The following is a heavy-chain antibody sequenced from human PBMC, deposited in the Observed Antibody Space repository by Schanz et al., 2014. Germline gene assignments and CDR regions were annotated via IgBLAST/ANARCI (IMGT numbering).Heavy chain of an antibody. CDR1: GGSISSEY. V-gene: IGHV4-4*07. Sequence: QVQLQESGPALVKPSETLSLTCTVSGGSISSEYWSWIRQPAGKGLEWIGRIYNSGKTNYNPSLESRVSMSVDTSKKQLSLKLRSVSAADTAVYYCARVVLGGDAFEIWGQGTMVTVSS. J-gene: IGHJ3*02. D-gene: IGHD3-10*01. CDR3: ARVVLGGDAFEI. CDR2: IYNSGKT.